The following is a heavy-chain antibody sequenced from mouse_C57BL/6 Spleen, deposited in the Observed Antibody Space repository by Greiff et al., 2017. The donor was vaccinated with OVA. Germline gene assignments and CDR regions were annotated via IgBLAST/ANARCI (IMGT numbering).Heavy chain of an antibody. Sequence: EVMLVESGGGLVKPGGSLKLSCAASGFTFSDYGMHWVRQAPETGLEWVAYISSGSSTIYYADTVKGRFTISRDNAKNTLFLQMTSLRSEDTAMYYCARHDYDEVYCDDWGQGTTLTVSS. D-gene: IGHD2-4*01. V-gene: IGHV5-17*01. CDR3: ARHDYDEVYCDD. J-gene: IGHJ2*01. CDR1: GFTFSDYG. CDR2: ISSGSSTI.